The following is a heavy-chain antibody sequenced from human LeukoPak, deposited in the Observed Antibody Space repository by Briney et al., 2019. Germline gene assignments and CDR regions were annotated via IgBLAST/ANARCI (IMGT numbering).Heavy chain of an antibody. CDR3: ARDMVVATIKYFDY. V-gene: IGHV1-18*01. D-gene: IGHD5-12*01. CDR2: ISAYNGNT. J-gene: IGHJ4*02. Sequence: ASVKVSCKASGYTFTSYGVSWVRQAPGQGLEWMGWISAYNGNTNYAQKLQGRVTMTTDTSTSTAYMELRSLRSDDTAVYYCARDMVVATIKYFDYWGQGTLVTVSS. CDR1: GYTFTSYG.